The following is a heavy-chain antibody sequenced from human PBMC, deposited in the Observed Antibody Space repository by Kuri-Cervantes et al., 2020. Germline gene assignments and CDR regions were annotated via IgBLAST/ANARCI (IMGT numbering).Heavy chain of an antibody. J-gene: IGHJ6*03. CDR2: IVVGSGNT. Sequence: SVKVSCKASGFTFTSSAVQWVRQARGQRLEWIGWIVVGSGNTNYAQKLQGRVTMTTDTSTSTAYMELRSLRSDDTAVYYCARDERSSYGQDRVYYYYMDVWGKGTTVTVSS. D-gene: IGHD5-18*01. V-gene: IGHV1-58*01. CDR3: ARDERSSYGQDRVYYYYMDV. CDR1: GFTFTSSA.